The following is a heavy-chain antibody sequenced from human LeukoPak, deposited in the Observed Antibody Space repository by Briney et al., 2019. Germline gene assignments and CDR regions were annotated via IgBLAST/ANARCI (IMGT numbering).Heavy chain of an antibody. V-gene: IGHV4-30-2*01. CDR2: IYHSGST. J-gene: IGHJ4*02. Sequence: SETLSLTCAVSGGSISSGGYSWSWIRQPPGKGLEWIGYIYHSGSTYYNPSLKSRVTISVDRSKNQFSLRLTSVTAADTAVYYCARVKAYYDSSGYFLAYYFDYWGQGTLVTVSS. CDR1: GGSISSGGYS. D-gene: IGHD3-22*01. CDR3: ARVKAYYDSSGYFLAYYFDY.